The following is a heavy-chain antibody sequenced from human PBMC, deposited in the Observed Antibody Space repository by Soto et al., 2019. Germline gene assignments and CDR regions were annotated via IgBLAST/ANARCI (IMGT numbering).Heavy chain of an antibody. J-gene: IGHJ5*02. CDR2: IIPILGIA. D-gene: IGHD5-18*01. Sequence: QVQLVQSGAEVKKPGSSVKVSCKASGGTFSSSTISWVRQAPGQGLERMGRIIPILGIANYAQKFQGRVTITADKSTSTAYMELSSLRSEDTAVYYCAGARGYSYGYSGSWGQGTLVTVSS. CDR1: GGTFSSST. CDR3: AGARGYSYGYSGS. V-gene: IGHV1-69*02.